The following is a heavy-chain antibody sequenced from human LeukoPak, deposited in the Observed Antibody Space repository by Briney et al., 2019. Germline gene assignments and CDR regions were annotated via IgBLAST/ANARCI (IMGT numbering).Heavy chain of an antibody. J-gene: IGHJ4*02. CDR3: AKDMIRGVMSCFDY. CDR2: ISGSGGST. CDR1: GFTFSSYG. V-gene: IGHV3-23*01. D-gene: IGHD3-10*01. Sequence: PGGSLRLSCAASGFTFSSYGMSWVRQAPGKGLEWVSAISGSGGSTYYADSVKGRFTISRDNSKNTLYLQMNSLRAEDTAVYYCAKDMIRGVMSCFDYWGQGTLVTVSS.